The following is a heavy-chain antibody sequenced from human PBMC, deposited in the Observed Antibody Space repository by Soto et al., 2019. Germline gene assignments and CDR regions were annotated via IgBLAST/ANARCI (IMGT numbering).Heavy chain of an antibody. CDR1: GGSISSSSYY. CDR2: IYYSGST. Sequence: SETLSLTCTVSGGSISSSSYYWGWIRQPPGKGLEWIGSIYYSGSTYYNPSLKSRVTISVDTSKNQFSLKLSSVTAADTAVYYCARRTRGGAFDYWGQGTLVTVSS. V-gene: IGHV4-39*01. J-gene: IGHJ4*02. D-gene: IGHD2-15*01. CDR3: ARRTRGGAFDY.